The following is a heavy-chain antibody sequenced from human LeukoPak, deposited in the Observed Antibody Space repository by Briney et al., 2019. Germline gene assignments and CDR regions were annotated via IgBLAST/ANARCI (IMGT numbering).Heavy chain of an antibody. CDR1: GFTFDDYA. D-gene: IGHD6-19*01. V-gene: IGHV3-9*01. CDR2: ISWNSGSI. Sequence: GRSLRLSCAASGFTFDDYAMHWVRQAPGKGLEWVSGISWNSGSIGYADSVKGRFTISRDNAKNSLYLQMNSLRAEDTAVYYCARDHIAVAGPFDYWGQGTLVTVSS. J-gene: IGHJ4*02. CDR3: ARDHIAVAGPFDY.